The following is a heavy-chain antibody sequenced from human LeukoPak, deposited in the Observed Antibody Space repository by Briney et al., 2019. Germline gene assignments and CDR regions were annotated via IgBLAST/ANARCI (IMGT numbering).Heavy chain of an antibody. V-gene: IGHV3-74*01. CDR1: GFTFSRYW. J-gene: IGHJ4*02. CDR2: INSDGSRT. CDR3: AKDTPDLKRLFDY. Sequence: PGGSLRLSCEASGFTFSRYWMHWVRQAPGKGLVWVSRINSDGSRTTYADSVRGRFTISRDNAKNTLYLQMNSLRAEDTAVYYCAKDTPDLKRLFDYWGQGTLVTVSS.